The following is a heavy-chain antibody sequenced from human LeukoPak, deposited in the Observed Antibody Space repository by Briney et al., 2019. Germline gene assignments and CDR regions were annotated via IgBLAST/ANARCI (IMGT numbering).Heavy chain of an antibody. Sequence: SGGSLRLSCAASGFSFSIYAMNWVRQAPGKGLEWISYINSDSRDIHYADSVRGRFTMSRDNAKNSLLLQLSSLRAEDTAVYYCARDSYQPGLINYWGQGTLVTVSS. J-gene: IGHJ4*02. V-gene: IGHV3-21*05. D-gene: IGHD2-2*01. CDR1: GFSFSIYA. CDR3: ARDSYQPGLINY. CDR2: INSDSRDI.